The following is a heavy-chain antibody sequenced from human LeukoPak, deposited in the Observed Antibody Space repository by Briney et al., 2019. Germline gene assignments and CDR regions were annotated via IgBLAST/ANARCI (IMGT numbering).Heavy chain of an antibody. D-gene: IGHD5-24*01. J-gene: IGHJ6*03. CDR1: GYTFTSYD. CDR3: ARVDGGPPYYYYYMDV. V-gene: IGHV1-8*01. CDR2: MNPNSGNT. Sequence: GASVTVSFKASGYTFTSYDINWVRQATGQGLEWMGWMNPNSGNTGYAQKFQGRVTMTRNTSISTAYMELSSLRSEDTAVYYCARVDGGPPYYYYYMDVWGKGTTVTVSS.